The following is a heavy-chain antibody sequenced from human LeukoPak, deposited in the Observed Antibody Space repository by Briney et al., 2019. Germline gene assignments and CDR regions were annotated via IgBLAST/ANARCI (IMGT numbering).Heavy chain of an antibody. CDR1: GGSISSGSYY. J-gene: IGHJ4*02. Sequence: PSQTLSLTCTVSGGSISSGSYYWSWIRQPAGKGLEWIGRIYTSGSTNYNPSLKSRVTISVDTSKNQFSLKLSSVTAADTAVYYCARARIQLSVYYFDYWGQGTLVTVSS. D-gene: IGHD5-18*01. CDR3: ARARIQLSVYYFDY. V-gene: IGHV4-61*02. CDR2: IYTSGST.